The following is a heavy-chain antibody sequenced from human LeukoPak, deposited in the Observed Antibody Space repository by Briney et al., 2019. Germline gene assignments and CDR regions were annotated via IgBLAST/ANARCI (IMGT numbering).Heavy chain of an antibody. V-gene: IGHV3-48*04. CDR3: ARGATVWARMDV. CDR2: ISSSSSTI. J-gene: IGHJ6*03. D-gene: IGHD4-17*01. Sequence: GGSLRLSCAASGFTFSTYSMNWVRQAPGKGLEWVSYISSSSSTIYYADSVKGRFNMSRDNAKNLLSLQMNSLRAEDTVVYYCARGATVWARMDVWGKGTTVTVSS. CDR1: GFTFSTYS.